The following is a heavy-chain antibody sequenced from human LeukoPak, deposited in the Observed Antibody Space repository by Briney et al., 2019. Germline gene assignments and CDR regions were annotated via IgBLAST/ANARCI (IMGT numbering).Heavy chain of an antibody. V-gene: IGHV3-23*01. CDR2: ISGSGGST. J-gene: IGHJ4*02. CDR3: AKEFPPNFPLYYLDY. D-gene: IGHD2-21*01. CDR1: GFTFSTYA. Sequence: GGSLRLSCAASGFTFSTYAMTWVRQAPGKGLEWVSAISGSGGSTYYAVSVKGRFTISRDNSNNTLHLQMNSLRAEDTAVYYCAKEFPPNFPLYYLDYWGQGTLVTVSS.